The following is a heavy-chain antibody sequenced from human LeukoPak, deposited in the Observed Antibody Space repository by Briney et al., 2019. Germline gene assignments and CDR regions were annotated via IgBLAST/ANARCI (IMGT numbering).Heavy chain of an antibody. D-gene: IGHD3-22*01. V-gene: IGHV3-23*01. Sequence: PGGSLRLSCAASGFTFSNYAMSWVRQAPGKGLEWVSGIDKSGGSTYYADSAKGRFTISRDNSKNTLYLQMNSLRAEDTALYYCARDPYDTSASNFFDNWGQGTLVTVSS. CDR2: IDKSGGST. J-gene: IGHJ4*02. CDR3: ARDPYDTSASNFFDN. CDR1: GFTFSNYA.